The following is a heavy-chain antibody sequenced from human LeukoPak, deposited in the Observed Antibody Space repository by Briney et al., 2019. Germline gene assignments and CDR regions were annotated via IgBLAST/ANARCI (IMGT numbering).Heavy chain of an antibody. Sequence: ASVKVSCKASGYTFTSYGISWVRQAPGQGLEWMGWISAYNGNTNYAQKLQGRVTMTTDTSTSTAYMELRSLRSDDTAVYYCARGRRYDFWSGIFDYWGQGTLVTVSS. J-gene: IGHJ4*02. CDR2: ISAYNGNT. CDR1: GYTFTSYG. CDR3: ARGRRYDFWSGIFDY. D-gene: IGHD3-3*01. V-gene: IGHV1-18*01.